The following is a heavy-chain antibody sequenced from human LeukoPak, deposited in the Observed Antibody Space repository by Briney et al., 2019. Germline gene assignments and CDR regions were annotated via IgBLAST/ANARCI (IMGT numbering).Heavy chain of an antibody. CDR2: IYYSGST. CDR3: VRGRAPDY. CDR1: GYSISSGYY. V-gene: IGHV4-38-2*02. Sequence: NPSETLSLTCTVSGYSISSGYYWGWIRQPPGKGLERIASIYYSGSTYYNPSLKSRVTISVDTSKNQFSLKLSPVTAADTAVYYCVRGRAPDYWGQGTLVTVSS. J-gene: IGHJ4*02.